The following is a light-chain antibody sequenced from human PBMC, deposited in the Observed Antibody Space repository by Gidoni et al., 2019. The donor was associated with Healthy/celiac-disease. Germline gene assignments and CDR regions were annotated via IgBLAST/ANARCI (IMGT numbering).Light chain of an antibody. CDR1: QSVSSN. V-gene: IGKV3-15*01. CDR2: GAS. J-gene: IGKJ2*01. CDR3: QQYNNWPPYT. Sequence: ELGMTHPPATLSVSPGERATLSCRASQSVSSNLAWYQQKPGQAPRLLIYGASTRATGIPARFSGSGSGTEFTLTISSLQSEDFAVYYCQQYNNWPPYTFGQGTKLEIK.